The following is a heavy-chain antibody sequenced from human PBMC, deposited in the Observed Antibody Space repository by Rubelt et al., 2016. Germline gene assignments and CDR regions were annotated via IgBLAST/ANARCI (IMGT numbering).Heavy chain of an antibody. D-gene: IGHD3-10*01. Sequence: RQAPGKGLEWVANIKQDGSEKYYVDSVKGRFTISRDNAKNSLYLQMNSLRAEDTAVYYCARVCLLRYYYGSGSYTGVSSGCMDVWGQGTTVTVSS. CDR3: ARVCLLRYYYGSGSYTGVSSGCMDV. V-gene: IGHV3-7*02. CDR2: IKQDGSEK. J-gene: IGHJ6*02.